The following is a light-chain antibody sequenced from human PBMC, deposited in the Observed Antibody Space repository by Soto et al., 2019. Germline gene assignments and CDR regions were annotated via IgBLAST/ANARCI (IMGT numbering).Light chain of an antibody. CDR2: QAS. CDR1: QRISRQ. V-gene: IGKV1-5*03. CDR3: VQYKSYWT. J-gene: IGKJ1*01. Sequence: DIQMTQSPSTLSASVGDRVSITCRSSQRISRQWAWYQQKPGKAPNLLIYQASNLETGVPSRFTGSGSGTEFPLPISSLQADDVATYYCVQYKSYWTFDQGNKVEVK.